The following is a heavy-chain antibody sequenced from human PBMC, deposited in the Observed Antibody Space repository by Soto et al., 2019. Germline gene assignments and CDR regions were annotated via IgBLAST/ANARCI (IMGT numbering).Heavy chain of an antibody. Sequence: QVQLQESGPGLVKPSGTLSLTCAVSGGSISSSNWWSWVRQPPGKGLEWIGEIYHSGSTNYNPSLKSRVPISVDKSTNQFSLKLSSVPAADTAVYYCARWAAVDGNFDYWGQGTLVTVSS. CDR3: ARWAAVDGNFDY. D-gene: IGHD6-19*01. J-gene: IGHJ4*02. CDR2: IYHSGST. CDR1: GGSISSSNW. V-gene: IGHV4-4*02.